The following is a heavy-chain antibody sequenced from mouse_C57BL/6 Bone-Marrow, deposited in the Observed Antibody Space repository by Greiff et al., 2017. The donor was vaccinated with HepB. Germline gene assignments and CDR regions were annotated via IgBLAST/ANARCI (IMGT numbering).Heavy chain of an antibody. CDR3: ARPYLLWDYFDY. D-gene: IGHD2-1*01. CDR2: ISSGSSTI. Sequence: EVKLVESGGGLVKPGGSLKLSCAASGFTFSDYGMHWVRQAPEKGLEWVAYISSGSSTIYYADTVKGRFTISRDNAKNTLFLQMTSLRSEDTAMYYCARPYLLWDYFDYWGQGTTLTVSS. V-gene: IGHV5-17*01. CDR1: GFTFSDYG. J-gene: IGHJ2*01.